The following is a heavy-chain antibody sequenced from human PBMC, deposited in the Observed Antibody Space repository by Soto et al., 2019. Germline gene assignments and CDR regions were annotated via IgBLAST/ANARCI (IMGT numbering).Heavy chain of an antibody. CDR3: ARLGHYDYIWGSYRPRGYFDY. V-gene: IGHV4-59*08. D-gene: IGHD3-16*02. J-gene: IGHJ4*02. CDR1: SGSISSYY. Sequence: SETLSLTCTVSSGSISSYYWSWIRQPPGKGLERIGYIYYSGSTNYNPSLKSRVTISVDTSKNQFSLKLSSVTAADTAVYYCARLGHYDYIWGSYRPRGYFDYWGQGTLVTVSS. CDR2: IYYSGST.